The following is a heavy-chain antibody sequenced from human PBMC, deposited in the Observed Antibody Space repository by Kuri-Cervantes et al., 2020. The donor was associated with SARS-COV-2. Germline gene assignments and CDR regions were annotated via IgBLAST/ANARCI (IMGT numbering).Heavy chain of an antibody. CDR3: ASDGYYDSSVVYYMDV. D-gene: IGHD3-22*01. CDR2: IYTSGTT. CDR1: GASTSSGSYC. Sequence: SETLSLTCPVSGASTSSGSYCWSWIRQPARKGLEWFARIYTSGTTNYNPSLKSRVNISVDTSKNQFTMKLSSVTAADTAVYYCASDGYYDSSVVYYMDVWGKGTTVTVSS. V-gene: IGHV4-61*02. J-gene: IGHJ6*03.